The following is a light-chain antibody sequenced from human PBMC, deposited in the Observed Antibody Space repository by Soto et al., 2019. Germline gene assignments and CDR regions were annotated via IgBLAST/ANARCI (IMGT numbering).Light chain of an antibody. CDR1: QSLNDW. V-gene: IGKV1-5*01. Sequence: DIQMTQSPSTLSASVGDSVTITCRASQSLNDWLAWYQKKPGKAPKLLIYFASSLETGVPSRFRGSGSGAEYTLTIRSLQPDDFATYYCQQYNSYPYTFGQGTKLEIK. CDR2: FAS. CDR3: QQYNSYPYT. J-gene: IGKJ2*01.